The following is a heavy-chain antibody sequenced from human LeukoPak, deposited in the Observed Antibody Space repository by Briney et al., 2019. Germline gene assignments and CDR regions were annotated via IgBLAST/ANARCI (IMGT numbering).Heavy chain of an antibody. V-gene: IGHV3-21*06. CDR3: ARDYEGYSSGQLIDY. D-gene: IGHD3-22*01. Sequence: GGSLRLSCAASGFTFSTYSMNWVRQAPGKGLEWVSSISGSNHIYYADSVKGRFIISRDNAKNSLYLQMNSLRAEDTALYYCARDYEGYSSGQLIDYWGQGTLVTVSS. CDR2: ISGSNHI. CDR1: GFTFSTYS. J-gene: IGHJ4*02.